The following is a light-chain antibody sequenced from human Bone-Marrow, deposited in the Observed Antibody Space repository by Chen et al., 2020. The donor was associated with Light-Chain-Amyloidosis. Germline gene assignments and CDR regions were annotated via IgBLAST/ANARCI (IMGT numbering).Light chain of an antibody. CDR1: QSVRNY. V-gene: IGKV3-11*01. CDR3: QQRSSWPIT. Sequence: IVLSQSPAPLSSSPGVRATLSCRASQSVRNYLAWYQQKPGQAPRLLIYDASTRATGIPARFSGSGSGTDFTLTINSLEPEDFAVYYCQQRSSWPITVGPGTRVDIK. J-gene: IGKJ3*01. CDR2: DAS.